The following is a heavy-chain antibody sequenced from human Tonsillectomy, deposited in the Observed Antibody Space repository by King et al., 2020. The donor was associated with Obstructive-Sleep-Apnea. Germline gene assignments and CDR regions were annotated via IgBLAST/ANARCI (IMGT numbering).Heavy chain of an antibody. J-gene: IGHJ4*02. D-gene: IGHD2-15*01. CDR2: IYYSGST. CDR1: GGSISSSSYY. V-gene: IGHV4-39*07. Sequence: QLQESGPGLVKPSETLSLTCTVSGGSISSSSYYWGWIRQPPGKGLEWIGSIYYSGSTYYNPSLKSRVTISVDTSKNQFSLKLSPETAADTAVYYCARDIVVVVAARNEMGFDYWGQGTLVTVSS. CDR3: ARDIVVVVAARNEMGFDY.